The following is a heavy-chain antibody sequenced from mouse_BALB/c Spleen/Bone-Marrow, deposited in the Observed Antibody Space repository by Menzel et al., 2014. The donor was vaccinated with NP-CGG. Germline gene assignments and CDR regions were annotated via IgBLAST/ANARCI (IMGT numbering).Heavy chain of an antibody. V-gene: IGHV1S81*02. CDR2: INPSNVDT. CDR1: GYTFTSYY. CDR3: SRGYYGSTYYYAMDY. J-gene: IGHJ4*01. Sequence: VQLQQSGAELVKPGASVKLSRKASGYTFTSYYMFWVKQRPGQGLEWIGEINPSNVDTNFNEKFKSKATLTVDKSSNTAYMQLSSLTSEDSAVYYCSRGYYGSTYYYAMDYWGQGTSVTVSS. D-gene: IGHD1-1*01.